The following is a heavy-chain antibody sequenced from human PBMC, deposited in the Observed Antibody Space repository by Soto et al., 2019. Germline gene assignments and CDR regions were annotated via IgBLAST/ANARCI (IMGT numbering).Heavy chain of an antibody. D-gene: IGHD2-8*01. Sequence: EVQLVESGGGLVKPGGSLRLSCVASGFTFSGYSINWVRQAPGKGLEWVSYISGPSIYIYYADSVKGRFTISRANAKSAVYLQMNSLRAEDTAVYYCASGFRNGFNVWGQGPTVSVSS. CDR2: ISGPSIYI. V-gene: IGHV3-21*01. CDR1: GFTFSGYS. CDR3: ASGFRNGFNV. J-gene: IGHJ6*02.